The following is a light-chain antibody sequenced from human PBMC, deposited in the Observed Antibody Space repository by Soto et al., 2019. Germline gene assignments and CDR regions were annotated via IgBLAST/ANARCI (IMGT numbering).Light chain of an antibody. Sequence: IHMTHSPSSLSASVLYRVSITCRASQSISTYLHWYQQKPGKAPNLLIYAASTLQSGVPSRFSGSGSGTDFTLTISSLQPEDFATYFCQQSYSTPTFGGGTKVDIK. CDR3: QQSYSTPT. V-gene: IGKV1-39*01. CDR1: QSISTY. CDR2: AAS. J-gene: IGKJ4*01.